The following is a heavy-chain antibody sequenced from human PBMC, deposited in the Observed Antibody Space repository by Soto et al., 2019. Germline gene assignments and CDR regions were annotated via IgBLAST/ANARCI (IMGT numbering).Heavy chain of an antibody. CDR2: LNAANGNT. J-gene: IGHJ6*02. D-gene: IGHD2-2*01. Sequence: QVQLVQSGAEVKKPGASVKVSCKASGYTFISHAMHWVRQAPGESLEWMGWLNAANGNTKYSQKFQGRVTITRDTSASTAYMELSSLRSEDTAVYYCARDGHTPMPPFHYYGMDVWGQGTTVPVSS. CDR1: GYTFISHA. V-gene: IGHV1-3*01. CDR3: ARDGHTPMPPFHYYGMDV.